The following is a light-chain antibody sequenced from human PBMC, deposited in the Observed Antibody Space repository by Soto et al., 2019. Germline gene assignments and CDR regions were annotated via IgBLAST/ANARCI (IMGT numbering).Light chain of an antibody. V-gene: IGLV2-8*01. Sequence: QSVLTQPPSASGSLGQSVTISCTGTSSDVGAYNYVSWYQQHPGKAPKLMIYEVTRRPSGVPDRFSGSKSGTSASLAISGLQSEDEADYYCAAWDDSLNGYVFGTGTKVTVL. CDR1: SSDVGAYNY. CDR3: AAWDDSLNGYV. J-gene: IGLJ1*01. CDR2: EVT.